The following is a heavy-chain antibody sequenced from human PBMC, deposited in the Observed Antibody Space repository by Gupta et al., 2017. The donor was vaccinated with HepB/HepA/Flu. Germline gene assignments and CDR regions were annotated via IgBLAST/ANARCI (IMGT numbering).Heavy chain of an antibody. D-gene: IGHD1-26*01. Sequence: EVQLVESGGGLVQPGGSLRLSCAASGFTFSSYEMNWVRQAPGKGLEWVSYISSSGSTIYYADSVKGRFTISRDNAKNSLYLQMNSLRAEDTAVYYCASFSVGEWELLGNAFDIWGQGTMVTVSS. J-gene: IGHJ3*02. CDR2: ISSSGSTI. V-gene: IGHV3-48*03. CDR3: ASFSVGEWELLGNAFDI. CDR1: GFTFSSYE.